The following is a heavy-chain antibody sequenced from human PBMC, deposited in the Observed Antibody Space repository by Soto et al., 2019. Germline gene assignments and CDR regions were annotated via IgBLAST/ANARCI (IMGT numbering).Heavy chain of an antibody. CDR1: TFIFSTYW. CDR2: IKRDGSKT. J-gene: IGHJ4*02. Sequence: ESGGGLVQPGGSLRLSCAAPTFIFSTYWMTWVRQAPGTGLEWVANIKRDGSKTHYADSVKGRFTISRDNAKNSLYLQMNSLRVEDTAVYYWVGDGNNWNDFDYWGQGTLVTVSS. CDR3: VGDGNNWNDFDY. D-gene: IGHD1-20*01. V-gene: IGHV3-7*01.